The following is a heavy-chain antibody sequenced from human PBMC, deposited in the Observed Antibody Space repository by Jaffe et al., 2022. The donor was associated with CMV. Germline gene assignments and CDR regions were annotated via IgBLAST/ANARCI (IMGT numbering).Heavy chain of an antibody. Sequence: QVQLVESGGGVVQPGRSLRLSCAASGFTFSSYGMHWVRQAPGKGLEWVAVIWYDGSNKYYADSVKGRFTISRDNSKNTLYLQMNSLRAEDTAVYYCARDRELRSRYYYGMDVWGQGTTVTVSS. D-gene: IGHD1-26*01. CDR3: ARDRELRSRYYYGMDV. J-gene: IGHJ6*02. CDR2: IWYDGSNK. CDR1: GFTFSSYG. V-gene: IGHV3-33*01.